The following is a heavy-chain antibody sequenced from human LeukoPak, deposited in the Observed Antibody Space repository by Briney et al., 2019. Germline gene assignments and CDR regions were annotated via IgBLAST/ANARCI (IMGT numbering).Heavy chain of an antibody. CDR3: AKVFEVRGARRPKDY. CDR1: KFTFSAYG. CDR2: ISYDGGNK. J-gene: IGHJ4*02. D-gene: IGHD3-10*01. V-gene: IGHV3-30*18. Sequence: GGSLRLSCVASKFTFSAYGMHWVRQAPGKGLEWVALISYDGGNKFYADSVRDRFTISRDNSKNTLFLQMNSLRIEDTAVYYCAKVFEVRGARRPKDYWGQGTLVLVSS.